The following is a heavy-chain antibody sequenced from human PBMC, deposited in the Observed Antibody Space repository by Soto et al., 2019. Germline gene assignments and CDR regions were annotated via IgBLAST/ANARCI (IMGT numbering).Heavy chain of an antibody. CDR3: VKAQERSAQYFAVVITAFDF. CDR2: ISHDGNSH. D-gene: IGHD3-22*01. Sequence: QVQLVESGGGVVQPGRSLRLSCAASGFSFSNYGIHWVRQAPGKGLEWVAVISHDGNSHHLADSVRGRFTISRDNSKNTVFLHMTSLRREDSAVYHCVKAQERSAQYFAVVITAFDFWGQGTMVTVSS. J-gene: IGHJ3*01. V-gene: IGHV3-30*18. CDR1: GFSFSNYG.